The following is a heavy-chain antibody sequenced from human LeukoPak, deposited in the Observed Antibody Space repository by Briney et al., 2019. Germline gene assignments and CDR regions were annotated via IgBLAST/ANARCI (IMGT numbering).Heavy chain of an antibody. CDR2: IYHSGST. D-gene: IGHD6-13*01. V-gene: IGHV4-38-2*02. Sequence: SETLSLTCTVSGASISGTDYWGWIRQRPGKGLEWIGRIYHSGSTYYNPSLKSRVTISVDTANNQFSLKLHSVTAADTAEYYCGRCHYSRNWLFEHWGQGILVTVYS. J-gene: IGHJ4*02. CDR3: GRCHYSRNWLFEH. CDR1: GASISGTDY.